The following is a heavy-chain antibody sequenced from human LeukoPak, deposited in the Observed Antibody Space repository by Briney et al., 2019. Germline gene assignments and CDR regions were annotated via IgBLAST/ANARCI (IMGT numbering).Heavy chain of an antibody. V-gene: IGHV1-46*01. CDR2: INPSGGST. CDR1: GYTFTSYY. Sequence: GASVEVSCRASGYTFTSYYMHWVRQAPGQGLEWMGIINPSGGSTSYAQKFQGRVTMTRDTSTSTVYMELSSLRSEDTAVYYCAREDLGVIAVAGTGIDYWGQGTLVTVSS. CDR3: AREDLGVIAVAGTGIDY. D-gene: IGHD6-19*01. J-gene: IGHJ4*02.